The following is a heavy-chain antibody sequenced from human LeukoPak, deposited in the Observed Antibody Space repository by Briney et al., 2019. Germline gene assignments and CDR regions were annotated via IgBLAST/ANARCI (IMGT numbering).Heavy chain of an antibody. D-gene: IGHD4-17*01. CDR2: IKQDGSEK. J-gene: IGHJ4*02. CDR1: GFTFSSYW. CDR3: ASEPFSGDTHY. Sequence: GGSLRLSCAASGFTFSSYWMSWVRQAPGKGLEWVANIKQDGSEKYYVDSVKGRFTISRDNAKNSLYLQMNSLRAGDTAVYYCASEPFSGDTHYWGQGTLVTVSS. V-gene: IGHV3-7*01.